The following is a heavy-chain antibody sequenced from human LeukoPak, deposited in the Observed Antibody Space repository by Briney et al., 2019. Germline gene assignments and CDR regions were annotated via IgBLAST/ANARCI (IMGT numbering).Heavy chain of an antibody. CDR2: ISVEGTNK. D-gene: IGHD2-15*01. V-gene: IGHV3-30*04. CDR1: GPSVSNYG. J-gene: IGHJ4*02. CDR3: ARVGEDWFTCSGGSCPLDY. Sequence: GRSLRPARSASGPSVSNYGPHSASQAPSNWLEWEAVISVEGTNKYYADSVRGRFTISRDNSKNTVYLQMNSLRAEDSAVYYCARVGEDWFTCSGGSCPLDYWGQGTLVTVSS.